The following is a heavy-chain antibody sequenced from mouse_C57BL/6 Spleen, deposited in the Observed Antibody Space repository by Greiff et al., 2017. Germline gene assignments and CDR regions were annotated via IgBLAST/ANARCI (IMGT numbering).Heavy chain of an antibody. Sequence: EVKLVESGPGLVKPSQSLSLTCSVTGYSITSGYYWNWIRQFPGNKLEWMGYISYDGSNNYNPSLKNRISITRDTSKNQFFLTLNSVTTEDTATYYCARGEGYDNGDYWGQGTTLTVSS. V-gene: IGHV3-6*01. J-gene: IGHJ2*01. D-gene: IGHD2-4*01. CDR2: ISYDGSN. CDR1: GYSITSGYY. CDR3: ARGEGYDNGDY.